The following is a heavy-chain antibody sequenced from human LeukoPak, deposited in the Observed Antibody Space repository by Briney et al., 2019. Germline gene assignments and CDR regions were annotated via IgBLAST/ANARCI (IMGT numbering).Heavy chain of an antibody. V-gene: IGHV3-74*01. D-gene: IGHD5/OR15-5a*01. CDR1: GFTLSFFW. J-gene: IGHJ5*02. CDR3: AREVASTYNWFDP. Sequence: GGSLRLSCAASGFTLSFFWMYWVRQAPGKGLVWVSLINSDGSKTTYADSVKGRFTISRDTAKNTLYLQMNSLRAEDTAVYYCAREVASTYNWFDPWGQGTLVTVSS. CDR2: INSDGSKT.